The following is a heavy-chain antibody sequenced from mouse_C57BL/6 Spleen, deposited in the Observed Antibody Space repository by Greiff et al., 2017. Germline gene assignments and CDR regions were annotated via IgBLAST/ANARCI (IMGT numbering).Heavy chain of an antibody. D-gene: IGHD2-4*01. CDR3: ARSGDYDNFDV. CDR2: IHPNSGST. V-gene: IGHV1-64*01. Sequence: QVQLQQPGAELVKPGASVKLSCKASGYTFTSYWMHWVKQRPGQGLEWIGMIHPNSGSTNYNEKFKSKATLTVDKSSSTAYMQLSSLTSEDSAVYYCARSGDYDNFDVWGTGTTVTVAS. CDR1: GYTFTSYW. J-gene: IGHJ1*03.